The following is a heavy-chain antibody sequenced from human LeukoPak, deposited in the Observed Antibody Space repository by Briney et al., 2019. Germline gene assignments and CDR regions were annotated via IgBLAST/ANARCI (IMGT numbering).Heavy chain of an antibody. Sequence: PGGSLRLSCAASGFTFSSYAMSWVRQAPGKGLEWVSAISGGGGSTYYADSVKGRFTISRDNSKNTLYLQMNSLRAEDTAVYYCARRRDSSGYYSGYYFDYWGQGTLVTVSS. CDR2: ISGGGGST. CDR3: ARRRDSSGYYSGYYFDY. J-gene: IGHJ4*02. CDR1: GFTFSSYA. D-gene: IGHD3-22*01. V-gene: IGHV3-23*01.